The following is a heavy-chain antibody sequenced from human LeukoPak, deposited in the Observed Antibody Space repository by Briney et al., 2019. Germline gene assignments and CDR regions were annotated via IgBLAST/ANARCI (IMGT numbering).Heavy chain of an antibody. J-gene: IGHJ4*02. CDR1: GFTFSTYA. V-gene: IGHV3-23*01. CDR2: ISGSSGNI. Sequence: GSLRLSCVVSGFTFSTYAMNWVRQAPGKGLEWVSVISGSSGNIYYADSVKGRFTVTRDNSKDTLYLQMNSLRAEDTAVYYCAKGHDYFGWNYFDSWGQGTLVTVSS. CDR3: AKGHDYFGWNYFDS. D-gene: IGHD2/OR15-2a*01.